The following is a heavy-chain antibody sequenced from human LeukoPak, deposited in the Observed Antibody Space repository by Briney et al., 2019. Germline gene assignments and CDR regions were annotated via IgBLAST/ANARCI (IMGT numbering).Heavy chain of an antibody. Sequence: SGTLSLTCTVSGDSINSLDLWSWVRQPPGQGLGWIGEMYLSGTTHSNPSVKSRVTISIDKSKNQFFLNLSSVTAADTAVYYCAGLVGRYSSGLYYYYFDYWGQGTLVTVSS. J-gene: IGHJ4*02. V-gene: IGHV4-4*02. CDR2: MYLSGTT. CDR1: GDSINSLDL. D-gene: IGHD3-22*01. CDR3: AGLVGRYSSGLYYYYFDY.